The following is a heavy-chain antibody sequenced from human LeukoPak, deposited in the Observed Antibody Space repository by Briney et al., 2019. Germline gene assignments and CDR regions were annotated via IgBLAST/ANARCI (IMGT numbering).Heavy chain of an antibody. Sequence: SVKVSCKASGGTFSSYPISWVRQAPGQGLEWMGGIIPSFGTANYAQTFQGRVTITADESTSTFYMDLSSLRSEDTAVYYCAEGTSGSYFDYWGQGTLVTVSS. CDR1: GGTFSSYP. CDR2: IIPSFGTA. D-gene: IGHD1-26*01. CDR3: AEGTSGSYFDY. J-gene: IGHJ4*02. V-gene: IGHV1-69*01.